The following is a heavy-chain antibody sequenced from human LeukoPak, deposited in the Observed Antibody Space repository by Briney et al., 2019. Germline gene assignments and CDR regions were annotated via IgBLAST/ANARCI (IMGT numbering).Heavy chain of an antibody. Sequence: GGSLRLSCAASGFTFSSYGMHWVRQAPGKGLEWVAVISYDGSNKYYADSVKGRFTISRDNSKNTLYLQMNSLRAEDTAVYYCAKGRAGLSAHFDYWGQGTLVTVST. V-gene: IGHV3-30*18. D-gene: IGHD3-16*02. J-gene: IGHJ4*02. CDR2: ISYDGSNK. CDR1: GFTFSSYG. CDR3: AKGRAGLSAHFDY.